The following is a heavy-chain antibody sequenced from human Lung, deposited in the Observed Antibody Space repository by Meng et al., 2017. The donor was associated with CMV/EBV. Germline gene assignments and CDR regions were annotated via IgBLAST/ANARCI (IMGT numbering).Heavy chain of an antibody. CDR2: ISPTFGIV. Sequence: SVXVSCKTSGATFSTYINWVRQAPGQGLEWMGEISPTFGIVNYAQKFQGRVTINTDEITSTAYMELSSLISEDTAVYYCARAPAGTYFDYWGQETLVTVSS. D-gene: IGHD1-14*01. J-gene: IGHJ4*01. CDR3: ARAPAGTYFDY. V-gene: IGHV1-69*05. CDR1: GATFSTY.